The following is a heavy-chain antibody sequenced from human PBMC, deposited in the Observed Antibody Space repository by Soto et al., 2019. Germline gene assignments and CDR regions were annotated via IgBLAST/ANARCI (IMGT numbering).Heavy chain of an antibody. D-gene: IGHD3-9*01. CDR1: GFTFSSYW. CDR3: ARDGHYDIWTGYSSSYGVDV. CDR2: IKQDGSEK. V-gene: IGHV3-7*05. Sequence: PGGSLRLSCAASGFTFSSYWMSWVRQAPGKGLEWVANIKQDGSEKYYVDSVKGRFTISRDNAKNSLYLQMNSLRAEDTAVYYCARDGHYDIWTGYSSSYGVDVWGQGTTVTVSS. J-gene: IGHJ6*02.